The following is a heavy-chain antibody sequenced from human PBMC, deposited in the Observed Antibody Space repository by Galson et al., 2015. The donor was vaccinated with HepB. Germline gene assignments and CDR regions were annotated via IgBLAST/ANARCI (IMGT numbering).Heavy chain of an antibody. Sequence: LRLSCAASGFTVSSNYLSWVRPAPGEGLEWVSVIYSGGITYYADSVKGRFTISRDNSKNTLYLQMNSLRAEDTAVYYCARVGGSRYFDYWGQGTLVTVSS. D-gene: IGHD1-26*01. J-gene: IGHJ4*02. CDR3: ARVGGSRYFDY. CDR1: GFTVSSNY. CDR2: IYSGGIT. V-gene: IGHV3-66*02.